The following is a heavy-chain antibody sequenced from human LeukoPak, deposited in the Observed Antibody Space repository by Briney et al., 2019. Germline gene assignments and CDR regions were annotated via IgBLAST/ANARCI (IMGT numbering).Heavy chain of an antibody. CDR2: INPNSGGT. Sequence: GASVKVSCKASGYTFTGYYMHWVRQAPGQGLEWMGRINPNSGGTDYAQKFQGRVTMTRDTSISTAYMELSRLRSDDTAVYYCARAPNRRTAYYMDVWGKGTTVTVSS. CDR3: ARAPNRRTAYYMDV. J-gene: IGHJ6*03. V-gene: IGHV1-2*06. CDR1: GYTFTGYY. D-gene: IGHD1-14*01.